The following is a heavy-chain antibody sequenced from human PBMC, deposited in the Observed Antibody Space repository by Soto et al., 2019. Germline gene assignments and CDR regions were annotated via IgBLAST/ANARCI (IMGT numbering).Heavy chain of an antibody. V-gene: IGHV1-18*01. D-gene: IGHD1-1*01. CDR2: ISGYSGNT. CDR3: ARGGHNWFVDV. J-gene: IGHJ6*04. CDR1: GYTFSSYG. Sequence: ASVKVSCKASGYTFSSYGISWVRQAPGQGLEWMGWISGYSGNTNYAQKLQGRLTMTTDTSTSTAYMELGSLRSDDTAVYYCARGGHNWFVDVWGKGTTVTVSS.